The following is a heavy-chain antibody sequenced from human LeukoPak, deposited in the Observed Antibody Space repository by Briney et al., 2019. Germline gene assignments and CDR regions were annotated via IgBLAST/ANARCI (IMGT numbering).Heavy chain of an antibody. J-gene: IGHJ6*04. Sequence: SETLSLTCAVSGGSFSSYYWSWIRQPPGKGLEWIGEINHSGSTNYYPALKSRVTISVDTSNNQFSLKLSSVTAADTAVYYCVRDGLPLRDRAPMDVWGKGTTVTVSA. V-gene: IGHV4-34*01. CDR2: INHSGST. CDR3: VRDGLPLRDRAPMDV. CDR1: GGSFSSYY. D-gene: IGHD3-16*01.